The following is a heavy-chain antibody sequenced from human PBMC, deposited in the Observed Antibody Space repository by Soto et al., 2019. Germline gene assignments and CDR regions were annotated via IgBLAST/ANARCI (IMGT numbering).Heavy chain of an antibody. Sequence: SETLSLTCSVSGGSISNFFWSWMRQPAGKGLEWIGRIYGSGTTIYNPSLKSRVTMSVDTSKNQFSLKLTSVTAADTALYYCARTLKGYCGGGTCYWFDYWGQGALVTVS. V-gene: IGHV4-4*07. CDR1: GGSISNFF. CDR3: ARTLKGYCGGGTCYWFDY. CDR2: IYGSGTT. J-gene: IGHJ4*02. D-gene: IGHD2-15*01.